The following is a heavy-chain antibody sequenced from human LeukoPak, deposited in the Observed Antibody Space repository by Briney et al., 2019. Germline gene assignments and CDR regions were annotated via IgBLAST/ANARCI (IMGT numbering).Heavy chain of an antibody. CDR3: ARMRYYYYMDV. Sequence: SETLSLTCTVADGSIRSYYWSWIRQPPGKGLEWIAYIYYNGSTNYNPSLTSQLSISVDTSKNQFSLKLSSVPPADPAVYYCARMRYYYYMDVWGKGTTVTVSS. J-gene: IGHJ6*03. V-gene: IGHV4-59*01. CDR1: DGSIRSYY. CDR2: IYYNGST.